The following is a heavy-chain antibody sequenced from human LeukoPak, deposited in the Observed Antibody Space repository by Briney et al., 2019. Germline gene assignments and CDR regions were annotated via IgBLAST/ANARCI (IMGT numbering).Heavy chain of an antibody. V-gene: IGHV4-34*01. CDR3: ARVYYDFWSGYYPLYYYYYYMDV. J-gene: IGHJ6*03. Sequence: SETLSLTCAVYGGSFRGYYWSWIRQPPGTGLEWIGEINDSGSTDYNPSLNSRGTISVDTSKNPFSLKLSSVTAADTAVYYCARVYYDFWSGYYPLYYYYYYMDVWGKGTTVTVSS. D-gene: IGHD3-3*01. CDR1: GGSFRGYY. CDR2: INDSGST.